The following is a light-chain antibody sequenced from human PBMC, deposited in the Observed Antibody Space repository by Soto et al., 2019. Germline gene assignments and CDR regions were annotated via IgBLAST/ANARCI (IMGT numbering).Light chain of an antibody. CDR1: QSVSSSY. CDR2: GGF. Sequence: EIALTQSPGTLSLSPGERATLSCRASQSVSSSYLAWYQQKPGQGPRLLIYGGFNRATGIPDRFSGSGSGTDFTLTISSLQPEDFATYFCQQSYTTPVYSFGQGTKLEIK. V-gene: IGKV3-20*01. CDR3: QQSYTTPVYS. J-gene: IGKJ2*01.